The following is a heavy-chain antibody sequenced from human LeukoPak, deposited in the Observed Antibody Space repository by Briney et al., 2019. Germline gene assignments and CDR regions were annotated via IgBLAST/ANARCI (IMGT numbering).Heavy chain of an antibody. D-gene: IGHD6-13*01. J-gene: IGHJ5*02. V-gene: IGHV4-61*02. Sequence: PSETLSLTCTVSGGSINSNSYYWSWIRQPAGKGLEWIGRIYTSGSTNYNPSLKSRLTISVDTSKNQFSLKLSSVTAADTAVYYCARSAEAAADYNWFDPWGQGTLVTVSS. CDR2: IYTSGST. CDR1: GGSINSNSYY. CDR3: ARSAEAAADYNWFDP.